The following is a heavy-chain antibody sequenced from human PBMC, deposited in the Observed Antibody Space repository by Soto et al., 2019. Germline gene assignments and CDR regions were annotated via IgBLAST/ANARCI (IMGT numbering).Heavy chain of an antibody. V-gene: IGHV4-34*01. CDR2: INHSRST. CDR1: GGSFSNYY. Sequence: PSETLSLTCAVYGGSFSNYYWSWIRQPPGKGLEWIGEINHSRSTNYNPSLKSRVTISVDTSKNQFSLKLSSVTAADTAIYYCARGPYDSSGYYKVHYFDYWGQGTLVTVSS. J-gene: IGHJ4*02. CDR3: ARGPYDSSGYYKVHYFDY. D-gene: IGHD3-22*01.